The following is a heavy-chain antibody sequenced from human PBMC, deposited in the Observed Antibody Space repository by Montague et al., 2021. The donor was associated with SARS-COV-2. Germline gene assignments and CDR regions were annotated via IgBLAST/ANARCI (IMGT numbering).Heavy chain of an antibody. Sequence: SETLSLTCAVSGGFISSGNWWSWVRQPPGKGLEWIGEIFHSGAASYNPSLKSRLTISMDKSKNEFSLKLNSVTAAETAMYYCARDFVAAVPDRFDSWGQGVLVTVSS. CDR1: GGFISSGNW. D-gene: IGHD6-13*01. V-gene: IGHV4/OR15-8*02. J-gene: IGHJ4*02. CDR3: ARDFVAAVPDRFDS. CDR2: IFHSGAA.